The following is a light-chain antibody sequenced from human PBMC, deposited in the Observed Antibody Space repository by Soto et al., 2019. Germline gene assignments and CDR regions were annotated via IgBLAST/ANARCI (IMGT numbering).Light chain of an antibody. Sequence: EIVLTQSPGTLSLSPGERATLSCRASQSIRSNYVAWYQQKPGQGPRLLIYGASSRATGIPARFSGSGSGTDFTLTISRLEPEDFAVYYCQQYGSSSITFGQGTRLEIK. V-gene: IGKV3-20*01. CDR3: QQYGSSSIT. J-gene: IGKJ5*01. CDR2: GAS. CDR1: QSIRSNY.